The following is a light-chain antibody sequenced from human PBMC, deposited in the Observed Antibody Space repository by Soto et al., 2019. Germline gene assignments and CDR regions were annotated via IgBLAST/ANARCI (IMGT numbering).Light chain of an antibody. J-gene: IGKJ3*01. CDR2: AAS. CDR3: QEHIGDLPVA. V-gene: IGKV1-27*01. Sequence: DIQMTQSPSSLSASVGDRVTITCRASQAIDQSAAWYQQKPGQVPKLLLYAASTLHSGVPSRFSGSGSGAHFSLPITGLRPEDVATYYCQEHIGDLPVAFGPGTTVDV. CDR1: QAIDQS.